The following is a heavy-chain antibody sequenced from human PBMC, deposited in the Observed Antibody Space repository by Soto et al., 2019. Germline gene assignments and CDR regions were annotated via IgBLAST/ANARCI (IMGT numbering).Heavy chain of an antibody. V-gene: IGHV3-30-3*01. CDR2: ILSEGSNK. CDR1: GFPLSSHA. CDR3: ARDDEGGSDCDLGY. Sequence: QVQLVESGGGVVQPGRSLRLSCAVSGFPLSSHAMHWVRQAPGKGLEWVALILSEGSNKYYADSVKGRFTTYRDKSKNTMYLQMNSLSVEDTAVYYCARDDEGGSDCDLGYWGQGALVTVSS. D-gene: IGHD1-26*01. J-gene: IGHJ4*02.